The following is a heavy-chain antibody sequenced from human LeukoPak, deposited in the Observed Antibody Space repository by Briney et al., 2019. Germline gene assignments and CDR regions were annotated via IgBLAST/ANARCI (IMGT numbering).Heavy chain of an antibody. CDR2: INHSGST. J-gene: IGHJ4*02. Sequence: SETLSLTCTVSGGSISNYYWSWIRQPPGKGLEWIGEINHSGSTNYNPSLKSRVTISVDTSKNQFSLKLSSVTAADTAVYYCARDTVIPRSTDYWGQGTLVTVSS. V-gene: IGHV4-34*01. CDR3: ARDTVIPRSTDY. D-gene: IGHD4-11*01. CDR1: GGSISNYY.